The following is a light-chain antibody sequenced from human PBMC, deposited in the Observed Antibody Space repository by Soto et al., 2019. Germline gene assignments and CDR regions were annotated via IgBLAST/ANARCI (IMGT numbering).Light chain of an antibody. CDR3: QQYNSYSPWT. CDR2: DVS. J-gene: IGKJ1*01. V-gene: IGKV1-5*01. CDR1: QTISSW. Sequence: DIQMTQSPSTLSGSVVDRVTITCRASQTISSWLAWYQQKPGKAPKLLIYDVSSLESGVPSRFSGSGSGTEFTLTISSLQPDDFATYYCQQYNSYSPWTFGQGTKVDIK.